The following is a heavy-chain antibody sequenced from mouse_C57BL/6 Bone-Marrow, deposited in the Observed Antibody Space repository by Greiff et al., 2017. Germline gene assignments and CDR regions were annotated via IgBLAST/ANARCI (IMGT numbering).Heavy chain of an antibody. CDR1: GYTFTSYW. Sequence: QVQLQQPGAELVKPGASVTMSCKASGYTFTSYWITWVKQRPGQGLEWIGDIYPGSGSTNYNEKFKSKATLTVDTSSSTAYMQLSSLTSEDSAVYYCAREGYYGSSSAWFAYWGQGTLVTVSA. CDR2: IYPGSGST. D-gene: IGHD1-1*01. J-gene: IGHJ3*01. CDR3: AREGYYGSSSAWFAY. V-gene: IGHV1-55*01.